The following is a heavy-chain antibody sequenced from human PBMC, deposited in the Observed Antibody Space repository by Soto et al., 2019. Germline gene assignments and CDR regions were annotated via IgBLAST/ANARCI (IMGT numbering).Heavy chain of an antibody. D-gene: IGHD5-18*01. CDR3: ARAHTRYYYGMDV. V-gene: IGHV1-46*01. J-gene: IGHJ6*02. Sequence: ASVKVSCKASGYTFTSYYMHWVRQAPGQGLEWMGVINPSGGSTSYAQKFQGRVTMTRDTSTSTVYMELSSLRSEDTAVYYCARAHTRYYYGMDVWGQGTTVTV. CDR2: INPSGGST. CDR1: GYTFTSYY.